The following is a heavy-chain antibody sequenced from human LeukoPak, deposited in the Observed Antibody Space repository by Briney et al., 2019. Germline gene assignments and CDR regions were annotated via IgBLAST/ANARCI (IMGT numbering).Heavy chain of an antibody. D-gene: IGHD1-14*01. CDR1: GFTFGDYG. CDR2: ISGNSGSI. J-gene: IGHJ4*02. CDR3: ATGSFDY. Sequence: GGSLSLSCAASGFTFGDYGMHWVRQAPGQGLEWVAGISGNSGSINYADSVRGRFTISRDNAKNILHLQMNSLRVEDMAFYYCATGSFDYWGQGTLVTVSS. V-gene: IGHV3-9*03.